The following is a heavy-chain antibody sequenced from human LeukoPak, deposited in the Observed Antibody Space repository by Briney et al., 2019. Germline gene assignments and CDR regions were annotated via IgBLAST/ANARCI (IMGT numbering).Heavy chain of an antibody. J-gene: IGHJ4*02. CDR3: ARDSPVRRCDYCDY. CDR1: GGSIPYYY. D-gene: IGHD2-8*01. CDR2: ISYSGDT. V-gene: IGHV4-59*01. Sequence: PSETLSLTCTVSGGSIPYYYWSWIRQPPGKGLEWIGYISYSGDTNYNPSLKSRVTMSVDTSKNQFFLKMNSVTTADTAVYYCARDSPVRRCDYCDYWGQGTLVAVSS.